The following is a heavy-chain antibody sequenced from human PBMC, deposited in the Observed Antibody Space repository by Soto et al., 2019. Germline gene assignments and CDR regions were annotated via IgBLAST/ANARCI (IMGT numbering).Heavy chain of an antibody. CDR3: ATRASGSYFDY. V-gene: IGHV3-23*01. CDR1: GFTFSSYA. CDR2: ISGSGDST. D-gene: IGHD3-10*01. J-gene: IGHJ4*02. Sequence: EVQLLESGGGLVQPGGSLRLSCAASGFTFSSYAMNWVRQAPGKGLEWVSVISGSGDSTYYADSVKGRFTISRDNSKNTLYLQMNSLRAEDTAVYYCATRASGSYFDYWGQGTPSHRLL.